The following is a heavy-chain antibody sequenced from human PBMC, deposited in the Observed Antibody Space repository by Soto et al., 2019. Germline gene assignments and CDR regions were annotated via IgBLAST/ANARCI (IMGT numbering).Heavy chain of an antibody. CDR2: ISGSGGST. J-gene: IGHJ4*02. V-gene: IGHV3-23*01. D-gene: IGHD3-3*01. CDR3: AKDRDYPWSGYYLFDY. Sequence: PGGSLRLSCAASGFTFSSYAMSWVRQAPGKGLEWVSAISGSGGSTYYADSVKGRFTISRDNSKNTLYLQMNSLRAEDTAVYYCAKDRDYPWSGYYLFDYWGQGTLVTVSS. CDR1: GFTFSSYA.